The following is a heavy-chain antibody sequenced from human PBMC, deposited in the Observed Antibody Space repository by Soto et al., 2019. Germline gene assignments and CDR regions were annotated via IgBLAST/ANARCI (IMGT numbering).Heavy chain of an antibody. CDR2: IIPIFGTA. CDR3: ARAHCTNGVCYNYFDY. CDR1: GGTFSSYA. V-gene: IGHV1-69*13. D-gene: IGHD2-8*01. Sequence: ASVKVSCKASGGTFSSYAISWVRQAPGQGLEWMGGIIPIFGTANYAQKFQGRVTITADESTSTAYMELGSLRSEDTAVYYCARAHCTNGVCYNYFDYWGQGTLVTVSS. J-gene: IGHJ4*02.